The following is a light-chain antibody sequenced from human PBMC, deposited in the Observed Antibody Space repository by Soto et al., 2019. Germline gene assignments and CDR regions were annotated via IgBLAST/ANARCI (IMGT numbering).Light chain of an antibody. J-gene: IGKJ4*01. CDR2: AAS. CDR3: QQSYSTPLT. V-gene: IGKV1-39*01. Sequence: DIQMTQSPSTLSASIGDRVSITCRASQSISKWLAWHQQKPGKAPKLLIYAASSLQSGVPSRFSGSGSGTDFTLTISSLQPEDFATYYCQQSYSTPLTFGGGTKVDIK. CDR1: QSISKW.